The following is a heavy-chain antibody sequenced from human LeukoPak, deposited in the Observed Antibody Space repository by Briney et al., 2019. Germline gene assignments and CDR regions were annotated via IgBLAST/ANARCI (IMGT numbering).Heavy chain of an antibody. D-gene: IGHD1-26*01. CDR1: GVAISNYY. CDR3: ARLALQEVGATQTYYLDY. Sequence: SETLSLTCTVSGVAISNYYWSWIRQPPGKGLEWIGDIYSSGSTNYNPSLKSRVTISVDTSKIQFSLKLSSVTAADTAVYYCARLALQEVGATQTYYLDYWGQGTLVTVSS. J-gene: IGHJ4*02. CDR2: IYSSGST. V-gene: IGHV4-59*01.